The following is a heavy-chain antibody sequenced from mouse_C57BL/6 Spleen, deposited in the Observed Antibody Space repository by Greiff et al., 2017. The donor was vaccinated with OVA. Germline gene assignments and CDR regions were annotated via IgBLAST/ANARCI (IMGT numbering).Heavy chain of an antibody. CDR2: ISSGSSTI. J-gene: IGHJ3*01. V-gene: IGHV5-17*01. CDR1: GFTFSDYG. Sequence: EVKLVESGGGLVKPGGSLKLSCAASGFTFSDYGMHWVRQAPETGLEWVAYISSGSSTIYYADTVKGRFTISRDNAKNNLFLQMTSVRSEDTAMYYCARGGFAYWGQGTLVTVSA. CDR3: ARGGFAY.